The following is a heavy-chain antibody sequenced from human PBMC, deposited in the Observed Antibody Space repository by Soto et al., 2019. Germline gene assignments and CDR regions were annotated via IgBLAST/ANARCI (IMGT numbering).Heavy chain of an antibody. Sequence: LRLSCAASGFTFRVYAMSWVRQAPGKGLEWVSSIGRVSTYIYYADSVRGRFTVSRDNAKDSVYLQMNGLTAEDSGIYYCARVTAGSGSYQIDLWGQGTLVTVSS. D-gene: IGHD3-10*01. J-gene: IGHJ4*02. CDR1: GFTFRVYA. V-gene: IGHV3-21*01. CDR3: ARVTAGSGSYQIDL. CDR2: IGRVSTYI.